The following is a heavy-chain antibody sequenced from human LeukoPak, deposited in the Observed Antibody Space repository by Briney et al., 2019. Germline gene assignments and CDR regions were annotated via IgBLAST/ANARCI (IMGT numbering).Heavy chain of an antibody. V-gene: IGHV4-34*01. Sequence: SETLSLTCAVYGGSFSGYYWSWIRQPPGKGLEWIVEINHSGSTNYNPSLKSRVTISVDTSKNQFSLKLSSVTAADTAVYYCARGGNVYYGSGSYYNWFDPWGQGTLVTVSS. CDR1: GGSFSGYY. D-gene: IGHD3-10*01. CDR3: ARGGNVYYGSGSYYNWFDP. CDR2: INHSGST. J-gene: IGHJ5*02.